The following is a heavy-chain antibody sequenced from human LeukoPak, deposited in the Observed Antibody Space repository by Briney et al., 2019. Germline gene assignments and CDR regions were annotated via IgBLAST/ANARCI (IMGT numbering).Heavy chain of an antibody. D-gene: IGHD3-10*01. CDR2: INSDGSST. Sequence: GRSLRLSCAASGFTFSSYWMHWVRQAPGKGLVWVSRINSDGSSTSYADSVKGRFTISIDNAKNTLHLQMNSLRVEDTAVYYCARQPFGPGTYLQYWGQGTLVIVSS. J-gene: IGHJ1*01. CDR3: ARQPFGPGTYLQY. V-gene: IGHV3-74*01. CDR1: GFTFSSYW.